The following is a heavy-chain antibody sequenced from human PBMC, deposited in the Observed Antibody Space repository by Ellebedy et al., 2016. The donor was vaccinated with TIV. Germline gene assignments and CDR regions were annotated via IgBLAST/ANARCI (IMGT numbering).Heavy chain of an antibody. V-gene: IGHV1-46*04. Sequence: AASVKVSCKASGYTFSNYFVHCVRQAPGQGLEWMGIINPSSGSTTYAQKLQGRLTMTRDTSTSTVYMELSSLRSEDTAVYYCARDQTSSGPYYFDYWGQGTLVTVSS. CDR2: INPSSGST. D-gene: IGHD6-19*01. J-gene: IGHJ4*02. CDR1: GYTFSNYF. CDR3: ARDQTSSGPYYFDY.